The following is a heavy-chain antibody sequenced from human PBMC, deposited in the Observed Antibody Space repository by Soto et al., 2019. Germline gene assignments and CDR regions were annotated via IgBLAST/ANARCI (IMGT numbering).Heavy chain of an antibody. J-gene: IGHJ4*02. CDR2: INPNSGGT. Sequence: ASVKVYCKASGYTFTGYYMHWVRQAPGQGLEWMGWINPNSGGTNYAQKFQGRVTMTRDTSISTAYMELSRLRSDDTAVYYCARGRGKYDILTGYFLACLGYWGQGTLVTVSS. V-gene: IGHV1-2*02. CDR3: ARGRGKYDILTGYFLACLGY. D-gene: IGHD3-9*01. CDR1: GYTFTGYY.